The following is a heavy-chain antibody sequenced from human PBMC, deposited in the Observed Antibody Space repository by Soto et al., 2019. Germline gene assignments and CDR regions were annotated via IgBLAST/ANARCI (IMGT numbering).Heavy chain of an antibody. CDR3: ATQAYGYHSEPTVTTSTGAFDI. Sequence: QLQLQESGPGLVKPSETLSLTCTVSGGSISSSSYYWGWIRQPPGRGLEWIGSIYYSGSTYYNPSLKSRVTISVDTSKNQFSLKLSSVTAADTAVYYCATQAYGYHSEPTVTTSTGAFDIWGQGTMVTVSS. CDR2: IYYSGST. V-gene: IGHV4-39*01. D-gene: IGHD4-17*01. J-gene: IGHJ3*02. CDR1: GGSISSSSYY.